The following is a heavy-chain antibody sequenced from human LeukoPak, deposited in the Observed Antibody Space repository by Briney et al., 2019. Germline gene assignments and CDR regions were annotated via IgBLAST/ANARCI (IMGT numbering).Heavy chain of an antibody. J-gene: IGHJ6*02. V-gene: IGHV4-61*02. CDR1: GGSISSGSYY. CDR2: IYTSGRT. D-gene: IGHD5-24*01. Sequence: PSQTLSLTCTVSGGSISSGSYYWSWLRQPAGTGLEWIGRIYTSGRTNYNPSLKSRVTISVDTSKNQFSLKLSSVTAADTAVYYCARGMATNYLGNYYYYGMDVWGQGTTVTVSS. CDR3: ARGMATNYLGNYYYYGMDV.